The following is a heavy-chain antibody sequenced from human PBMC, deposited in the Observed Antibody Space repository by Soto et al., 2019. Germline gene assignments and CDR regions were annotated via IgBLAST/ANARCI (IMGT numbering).Heavy chain of an antibody. Sequence: PGGSLRLSCAASGFTFSSYAMSWVRQAPGKGLEWVSAISGSGGSTYYADSVKGRFTISRDNSKNKLYMQMNSLRAEDTAVYYCAKDLRFLEWLLSRYYYYGMDVWGEGTTVTVSS. V-gene: IGHV3-23*01. CDR3: AKDLRFLEWLLSRYYYYGMDV. CDR2: ISGSGGST. J-gene: IGHJ6*04. CDR1: GFTFSSYA. D-gene: IGHD3-3*01.